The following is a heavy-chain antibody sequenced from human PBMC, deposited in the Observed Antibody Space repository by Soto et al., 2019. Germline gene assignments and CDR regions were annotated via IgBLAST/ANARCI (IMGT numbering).Heavy chain of an antibody. CDR2: ISAYNDYT. V-gene: IGHV1-18*01. D-gene: IGHD3-16*01. CDR3: AKDRPRLTQNFLDVY. CDR1: GYTFTDHG. J-gene: IGHJ4*02. Sequence: QIPLVQSGAEVKKPGASVKVSCKASGYTFTDHGISWVRQAPGQGFEWMGWISAYNDYTAYAQKFQGRVTMTTDKYTNTAYMELRSLTSDDTAVYYCAKDRPRLTQNFLDVYWGQGPLVTVSS.